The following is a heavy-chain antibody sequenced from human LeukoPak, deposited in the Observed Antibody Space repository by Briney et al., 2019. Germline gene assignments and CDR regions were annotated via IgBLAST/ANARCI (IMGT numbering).Heavy chain of an antibody. CDR3: ARDYRVLRYFDWLPTPYYYYYGMDV. CDR2: INTNTGNP. J-gene: IGHJ6*02. Sequence: GSVKVSCKASGYTFTSYAMNWVRQAPGQGLEWMGWINTNTGNPTYAQGFTGRFVFSLDTSVSTAYLQISSLKAEDTAVYYCARDYRVLRYFDWLPTPYYYYYGMDVWGQGTTVTVSS. CDR1: GYTFTSYA. D-gene: IGHD3-9*01. V-gene: IGHV7-4-1*02.